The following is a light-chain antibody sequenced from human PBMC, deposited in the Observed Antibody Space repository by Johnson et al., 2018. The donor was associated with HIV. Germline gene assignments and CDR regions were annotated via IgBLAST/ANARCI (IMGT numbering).Light chain of an antibody. Sequence: QSVLTQPPSMSAAPGQKVTISCSGSSSNIGNNYVSWYQQLPGTAPKLLIYDNDKRPSGIPDRFSASKSDTSATLGITGLQTGDEADYYCGTWDSNLRKVFGTGTKATVL. J-gene: IGLJ1*01. CDR3: GTWDSNLRKV. V-gene: IGLV1-51*01. CDR2: DND. CDR1: SSNIGNNY.